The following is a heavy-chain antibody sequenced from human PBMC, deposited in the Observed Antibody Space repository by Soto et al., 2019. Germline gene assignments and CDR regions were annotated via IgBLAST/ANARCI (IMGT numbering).Heavy chain of an antibody. D-gene: IGHD2-21*02. V-gene: IGHV3-33*01. CDR1: GFTFSSYG. J-gene: IGHJ4*02. Sequence: QVQLVESGGGVVQPGRSLRLSCAASGFTFSSYGMHWVRQAPGKGLEWVAVIWYDGSNKYYADSVKGRFTISRDNSKNTLYLQMNSLRAEDTAEYYCAREMIITEHIVVVTAILDYWGQGTLVTVSS. CDR2: IWYDGSNK. CDR3: AREMIITEHIVVVTAILDY.